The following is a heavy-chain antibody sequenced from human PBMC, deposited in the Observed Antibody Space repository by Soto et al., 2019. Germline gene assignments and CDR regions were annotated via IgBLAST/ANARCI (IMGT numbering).Heavy chain of an antibody. D-gene: IGHD5-18*01. CDR1: GGTFSSYA. Sequence: ASVKVSCKASGGTFSSYAISWVRQAPGQGLEWMGGIIPIFGTANYAQKFQGRVTITADESTSTAYMELSSLRSEDTAVYYCARGYSRATNSHFDYWGQGTLVTVSS. J-gene: IGHJ4*02. CDR2: IIPIFGTA. V-gene: IGHV1-69*13. CDR3: ARGYSRATNSHFDY.